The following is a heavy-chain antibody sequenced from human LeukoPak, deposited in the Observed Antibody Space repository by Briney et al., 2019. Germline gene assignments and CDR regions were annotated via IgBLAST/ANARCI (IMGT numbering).Heavy chain of an antibody. J-gene: IGHJ4*02. CDR1: GGSISSYY. CDR2: IYYSGST. V-gene: IGHV4-59*01. Sequence: PSETLSLTCTVSGGSISSYYWSWIRQPPGKGLEWIGYIYYSGSTNYNPSLKSRVTISVDTSKSQFSLKLSSVTAADTAVYYCASYSGYDKTFDYWGQGTLVTVSS. CDR3: ASYSGYDKTFDY. D-gene: IGHD5-12*01.